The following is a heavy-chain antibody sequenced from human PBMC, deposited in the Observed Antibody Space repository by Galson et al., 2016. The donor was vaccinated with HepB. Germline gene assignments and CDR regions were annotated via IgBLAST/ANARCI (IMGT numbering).Heavy chain of an antibody. Sequence: SLRLSCAASGFTFSNFWMTWIRQAPGKGLEWVANIKQDGSEKNYVDSVKGRFTISRDHMKNSLFLQMHSLRADDTAMYYCTRGVTPGDWGQGTLVAVSS. J-gene: IGHJ4*02. V-gene: IGHV3-7*03. CDR2: IKQDGSEK. D-gene: IGHD4-23*01. CDR3: TRGVTPGD. CDR1: GFTFSNFW.